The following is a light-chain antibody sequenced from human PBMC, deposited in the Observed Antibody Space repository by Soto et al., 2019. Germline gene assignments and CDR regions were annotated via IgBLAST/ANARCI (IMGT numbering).Light chain of an antibody. V-gene: IGLV2-23*01. CDR3: CSYAGRSTVV. Sequence: QSVLTQPASVSGSPGQSITISCTGTSGYIGTYNLVSWYQQHPGRAPKLVIFEGNKRPSGISNRFSASKSGNTASLAISGLQAEDEADYHCCSYAGRSTVVCGGGTKLTVL. CDR1: SGYIGTYNL. CDR2: EGN. J-gene: IGLJ3*02.